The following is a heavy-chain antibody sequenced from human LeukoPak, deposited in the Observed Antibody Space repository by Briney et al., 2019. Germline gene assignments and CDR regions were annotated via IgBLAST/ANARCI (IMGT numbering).Heavy chain of an antibody. CDR2: IHPNEGRT. J-gene: IGHJ5*02. V-gene: IGHV4-4*07. Sequence: SETLSLTCSVSGDSISSYYWSWIRQPAGKGLEWIGRIHPNEGRTDDNPSLKSRVTMSLDTSKNQWSLKLRSVTAADTAVYYCARDVHGRSLDTWGRGTLVTVSS. CDR1: GDSISSYY. CDR3: ARDVHGRSLDT.